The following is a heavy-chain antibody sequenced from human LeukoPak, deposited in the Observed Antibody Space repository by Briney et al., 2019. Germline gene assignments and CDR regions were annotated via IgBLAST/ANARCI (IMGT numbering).Heavy chain of an antibody. V-gene: IGHV3-30*18. CDR1: GFTFSSYG. Sequence: AGGSLRLSCAASGFTFSSYGMHWVRQAPGKGLEWVAVISYDGSNKYYADSVKGRFTISRDNSKNTLYLQMNSLRAEDTAVYYCAKQGYCSGGTCYRGAFDIWGQGTMVTVSS. D-gene: IGHD2-15*01. CDR3: AKQGYCSGGTCYRGAFDI. CDR2: ISYDGSNK. J-gene: IGHJ3*02.